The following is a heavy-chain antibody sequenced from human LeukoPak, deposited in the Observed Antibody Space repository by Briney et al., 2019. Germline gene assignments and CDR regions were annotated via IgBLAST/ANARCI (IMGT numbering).Heavy chain of an antibody. CDR3: ARPGIAAYYYYGMDI. D-gene: IGHD6-13*01. CDR1: GYAFISYA. J-gene: IGHJ6*02. CDR2: INTNTGNP. V-gene: IGHV7-4-1*02. Sequence: ASVKVSCKASGYAFISYAMNWVRQAPGQGLEWMGWINTNTGNPTYAQGFTGRFVFSLDTSVSTAYLQISSLKAEDTAVYYCARPGIAAYYYYGMDIWGQGTTVTVSS.